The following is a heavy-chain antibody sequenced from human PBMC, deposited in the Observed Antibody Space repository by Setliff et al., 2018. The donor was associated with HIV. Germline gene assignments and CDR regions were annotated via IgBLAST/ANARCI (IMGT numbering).Heavy chain of an antibody. J-gene: IGHJ6*03. D-gene: IGHD4-17*01. CDR3: AKGRRATMVTSIYYMDV. CDR1: GFTFSSHG. Sequence: GGSLRLSCEASGFTFSSHGMHWLRQAPGKGLEWVTFIRYDGSDIHYADSVKGRFTISRDNSKNTLYLQMNSLRVEDAAVYYCAKGRRATMVTSIYYMDVWGKGTTVTVSS. V-gene: IGHV3-30*02. CDR2: IRYDGSDI.